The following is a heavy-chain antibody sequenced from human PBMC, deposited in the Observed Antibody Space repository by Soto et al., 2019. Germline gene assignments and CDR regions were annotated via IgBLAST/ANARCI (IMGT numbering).Heavy chain of an antibody. CDR3: ARHLTYCSAGSCYSDFPYYGMDV. J-gene: IGHJ6*02. CDR1: GGSISSSSYY. Sequence: SETLSLTCTVSGGSISSSSYYWGWIRQPPGKGLEWIGSIFYSGSTYYNPSLKSRVTISVDTSKNQFSLKLCSVTAADTAVYYCARHLTYCSAGSCYSDFPYYGMDVWGQGTTVTVSS. D-gene: IGHD2-15*01. CDR2: IFYSGST. V-gene: IGHV4-39*01.